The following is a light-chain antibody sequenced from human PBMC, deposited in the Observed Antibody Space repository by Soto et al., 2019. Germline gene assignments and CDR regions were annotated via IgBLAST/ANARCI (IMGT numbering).Light chain of an antibody. Sequence: QLVLTQSPSASASLGASVKLTCILSSGHSNYAIAWHQQQPEKGPRYLMKLNSDGSHRKGDGIPDRFAGSSSGAERYLTISSLQSEDEADYYCQTWGTGIHVVFGGGTKLTVL. CDR2: LNSDGSH. CDR1: SGHSNYA. V-gene: IGLV4-69*01. J-gene: IGLJ2*01. CDR3: QTWGTGIHVV.